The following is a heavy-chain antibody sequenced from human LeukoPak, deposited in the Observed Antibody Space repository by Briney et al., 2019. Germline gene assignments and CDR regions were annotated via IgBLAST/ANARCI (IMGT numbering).Heavy chain of an antibody. CDR2: MNPNSANT. D-gene: IGHD2-8*02. J-gene: IGHJ4*02. CDR1: GYTFTTYD. CDR3: ARARLVRGPVTPLYYFDY. Sequence: ASVKVSCKASGYTFTTYDINWVRQATGQGREWMGWMNPNSANTGYAQKFQGRATITRNTSISTAYMELNSLRSDDTAVYYCARARLVRGPVTPLYYFDYWGQGVLVTVSS. V-gene: IGHV1-8*01.